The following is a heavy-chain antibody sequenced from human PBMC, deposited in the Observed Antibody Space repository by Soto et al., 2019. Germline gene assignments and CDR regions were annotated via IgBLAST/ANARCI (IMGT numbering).Heavy chain of an antibody. CDR1: GYTFTGYY. J-gene: IGHJ6*02. CDR2: INPNSGGT. Sequence: VQLVQSGAEVKKPGASVKVSCKASGYTFTGYYMHWVRQAPGQGLEWMGWINPNSGGTNYAQKFQGWVTMTRDTSISTAYMELSRLRSDDTAVYYCARGDIVLMVYAKGSGMDVWGQGTTVTVSS. V-gene: IGHV1-2*04. D-gene: IGHD2-8*01. CDR3: ARGDIVLMVYAKGSGMDV.